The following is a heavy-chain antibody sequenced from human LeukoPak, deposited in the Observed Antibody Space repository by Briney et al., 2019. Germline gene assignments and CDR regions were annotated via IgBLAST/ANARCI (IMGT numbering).Heavy chain of an antibody. V-gene: IGHV1-2*02. CDR1: GYTFTGYY. CDR2: INPNSGGT. CDR3: ASLGTQPSKGFLEWLSPSDYYYYMDV. D-gene: IGHD3-3*01. Sequence: ASVKVSCKASGYTFTGYYMHWVRQAPGQGLEWMGWINPNSGGTNYAQKFQGRVTMTRDTSISTAYMELSRLSSDDTAVYYCASLGTQPSKGFLEWLSPSDYYYYMDVWGKGTTVTVSS. J-gene: IGHJ6*03.